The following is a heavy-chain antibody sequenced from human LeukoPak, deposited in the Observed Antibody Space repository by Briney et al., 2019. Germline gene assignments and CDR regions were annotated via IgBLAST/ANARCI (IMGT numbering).Heavy chain of an antibody. J-gene: IGHJ4*02. CDR1: GFTFDDYA. Sequence: GGSLRLSCAASGFTFDDYAMHWDRQATGKGLEWVSLTSGDGGSTYYADSVKGRFTISRDNSKNSLYLQMNSLRTEDTALYYCAEDFYGMLLWFGELSYFDYWGQGTLVTVSS. D-gene: IGHD3-10*01. CDR3: AEDFYGMLLWFGELSYFDY. CDR2: TSGDGGST. V-gene: IGHV3-43*02.